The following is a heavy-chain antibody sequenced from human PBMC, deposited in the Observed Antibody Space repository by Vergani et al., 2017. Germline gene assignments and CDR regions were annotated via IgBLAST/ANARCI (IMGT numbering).Heavy chain of an antibody. D-gene: IGHD3-9*01. CDR2: IYSGGST. CDR3: AKAVYFDWLLPYYYYGMDV. J-gene: IGHJ6*02. CDR1: GFTVSSNY. Sequence: EVRLLESGGGLVQPGGSLRLSCAASGFTVSSNYMSWVRQAPGKGLEWVSVIYSGGSTYYADSVKGRFTISRHNSKNTLYLQMNSLRAEDTAVYYCAKAVYFDWLLPYYYYGMDVWGQGTTVTVSS. V-gene: IGHV3-53*04.